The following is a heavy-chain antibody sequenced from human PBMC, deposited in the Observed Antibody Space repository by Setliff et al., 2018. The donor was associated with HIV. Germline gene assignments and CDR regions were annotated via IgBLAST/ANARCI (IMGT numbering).Heavy chain of an antibody. V-gene: IGHV3-33*01. Sequence: GGSLRLSCEASGFTLSHYGMHWVRQAPGKGLEWVALMWSHGRTTHYADSVKGRFTISRDESKNTLYLQMNSLRAEDTAVYFCARDRGYDILTGYADNYWGHGTLVTVSS. CDR3: ARDRGYDILTGYADNY. J-gene: IGHJ4*01. CDR2: MWSHGRTT. CDR1: GFTLSHYG. D-gene: IGHD3-9*01.